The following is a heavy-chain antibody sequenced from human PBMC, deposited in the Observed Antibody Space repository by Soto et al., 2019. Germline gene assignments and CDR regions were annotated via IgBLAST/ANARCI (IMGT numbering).Heavy chain of an antibody. J-gene: IGHJ4*02. V-gene: IGHV1-46*03. CDR2: FNPSGGST. CDR3: ARDGGGGGSYFFDF. Sequence: QVQLVQSGAEGMKPGASVNISCQASGYTFSDSDMHWVRQAPGQGLESMGIFNPSGGSTSYAQQFLGSITMTSDTSTSTFYIEMSGLRAEDTAVYYCARDGGGGGSYFFDFWGQGTLVTVSS. D-gene: IGHD2-21*01. CDR1: GYTFSDSD.